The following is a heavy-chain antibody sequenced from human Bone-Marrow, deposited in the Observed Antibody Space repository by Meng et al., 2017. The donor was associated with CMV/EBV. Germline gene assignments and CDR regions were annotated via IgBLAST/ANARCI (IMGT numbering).Heavy chain of an antibody. CDR2: ISSSSSYI. CDR3: ARETLAYCGGDCYSLDY. CDR1: GFTFSSYW. J-gene: IGHJ4*02. D-gene: IGHD2-21*01. V-gene: IGHV3-21*01. Sequence: GESLKISCAASGFTFSSYWMSWVRQAPGKGLEWVSSISSSSSYIYYADSVKGRFTISRDNAKNSLYLQMNSLRAEDTAVYYCARETLAYCGGDCYSLDYWGQGTLVTVSS.